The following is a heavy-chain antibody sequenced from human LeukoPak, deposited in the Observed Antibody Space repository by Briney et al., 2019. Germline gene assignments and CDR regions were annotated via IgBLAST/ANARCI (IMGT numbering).Heavy chain of an antibody. CDR2: IIPIFGTA. Sequence: GASVKVSCKASGGTFSSYAISWVRQAPGQGLEWMGGIIPIFGTANYAQKSQGRVTITADESTSTAYMELSSLRSEDTAVYYCARDQGPVDYSPTEPYYYGMDVWGQGTTVTVSS. J-gene: IGHJ6*02. V-gene: IGHV1-69*13. CDR3: ARDQGPVDYSPTEPYYYGMDV. CDR1: GGTFSSYA. D-gene: IGHD4-11*01.